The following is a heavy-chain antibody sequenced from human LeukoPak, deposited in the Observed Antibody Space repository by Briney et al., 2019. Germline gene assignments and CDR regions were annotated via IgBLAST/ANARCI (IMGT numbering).Heavy chain of an antibody. Sequence: GGSLRLSCVASGFAFSKNWMHWVRQAPGKGLVWVSRIQGDGSNTNYADSVKGRFSISRDNAKNSRYLQMNSLRAEDTAVYYCARGLARRIAVAGPYYYYGMDVWGQGTTVTVSS. J-gene: IGHJ6*02. CDR3: ARGLARRIAVAGPYYYYGMDV. D-gene: IGHD6-19*01. CDR1: GFAFSKNW. V-gene: IGHV3-74*01. CDR2: IQGDGSNT.